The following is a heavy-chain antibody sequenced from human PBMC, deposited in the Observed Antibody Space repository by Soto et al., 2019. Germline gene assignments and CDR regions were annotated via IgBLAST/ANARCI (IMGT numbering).Heavy chain of an antibody. CDR1: GFTFSSYA. J-gene: IGHJ6*02. CDR2: LSYDGRNK. V-gene: IGHV3-30*18. CDR3: AKDLQGYCSGGSCYGYYYYGMDV. Sequence: GGSLRLSCAASGFTFSSYAMHWARQGPGKGLEWVRVLSYDGRNKYYADSVKGRFTISRGNSKNTLYLQMNSLRAEDTAVYYCAKDLQGYCSGGSCYGYYYYGMDVWGQGTTVTVSS. D-gene: IGHD2-15*01.